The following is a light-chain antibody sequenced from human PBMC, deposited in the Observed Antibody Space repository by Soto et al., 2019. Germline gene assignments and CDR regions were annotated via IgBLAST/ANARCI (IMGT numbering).Light chain of an antibody. CDR1: QSVGKY. Sequence: EIVLTQSPGTLSLSPGERATLSCRASQSVGKYLAWYQQKPGQAPRLLIYGISTRATDVPARFSGSGSGTEFTLTISGLQSEDFAVYYCQQYNKWPLTFGGGTKVDNK. V-gene: IGKV3-15*01. CDR2: GIS. J-gene: IGKJ4*01. CDR3: QQYNKWPLT.